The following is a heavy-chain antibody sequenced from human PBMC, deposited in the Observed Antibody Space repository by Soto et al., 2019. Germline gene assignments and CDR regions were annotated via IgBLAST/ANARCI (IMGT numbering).Heavy chain of an antibody. D-gene: IGHD2-21*02. J-gene: IGHJ5*02. CDR2: INAGGGYT. Sequence: ASVKVSCKASGDSFTNYYMHWVRQAPGQGLEWMGTINAGGGYTTYAQRFQGRVTMTRDTSTSTVSMELSSLRYEDTALYYCTRGGALVVVTAPFGRWG. CDR3: TRGGALVVVTAPFGR. V-gene: IGHV1-46*03. CDR1: GDSFTNYY.